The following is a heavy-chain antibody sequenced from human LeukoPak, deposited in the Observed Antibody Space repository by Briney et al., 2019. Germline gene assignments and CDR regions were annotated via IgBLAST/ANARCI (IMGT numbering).Heavy chain of an antibody. J-gene: IGHJ6*02. D-gene: IGHD1-14*01. CDR1: GYTFTSYY. V-gene: IGHV1-46*01. CDR2: INPSGGST. CDR3: ARDHYAVTDNYYYYGMDV. Sequence: ASVKVSCKASGYTFTSYYMHWVRQAPGQGLEWMGIINPSGGSTSYAQKLQGRVTMTTDTSTSTAYMELRSLRSDDTAVYYCARDHYAVTDNYYYYGMDVWGQGTTVTVSS.